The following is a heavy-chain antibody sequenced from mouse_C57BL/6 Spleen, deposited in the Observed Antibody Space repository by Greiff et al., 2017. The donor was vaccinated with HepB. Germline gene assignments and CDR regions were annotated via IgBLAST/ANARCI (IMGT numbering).Heavy chain of an antibody. V-gene: IGHV5-17*01. J-gene: IGHJ4*01. CDR1: GFTFSDYG. D-gene: IGHD1-1*01. Sequence: EVKLMESGGGLVKPGGSLKLSCAASGFTFSDYGMHWVRQAPEKGLEWVAYISSGSSTIYYADTVKGRFTISRDNAKNTLFLQMTSLRSEDTAMYYCARRKYYGSSYYAMDYWGQGTSVTVSS. CDR3: ARRKYYGSSYYAMDY. CDR2: ISSGSSTI.